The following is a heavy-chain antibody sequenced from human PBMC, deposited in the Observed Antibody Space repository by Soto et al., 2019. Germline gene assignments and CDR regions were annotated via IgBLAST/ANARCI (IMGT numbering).Heavy chain of an antibody. V-gene: IGHV3-7*01. CDR1: GFTFSSYW. D-gene: IGHD3-3*01. CDR3: VRDEVGGNDFWSGYYARYFDY. Sequence: PGGSLRLSCAASGFTFSSYWMSWVRQAPGKGLEWVANIKQDGSEKYYVDSVKGRFTISRDNAKNSLYLQMNSLRAEDTAVYYCVRDEVGGNDFWSGYYARYFDYWGQGTLVTVSS. J-gene: IGHJ4*02. CDR2: IKQDGSEK.